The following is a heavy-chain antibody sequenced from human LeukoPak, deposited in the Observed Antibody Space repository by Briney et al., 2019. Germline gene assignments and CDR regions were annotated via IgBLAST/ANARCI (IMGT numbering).Heavy chain of an antibody. CDR3: ARVHWNDGDFDY. CDR2: ISDNGINK. J-gene: IGHJ4*02. D-gene: IGHD1-1*01. Sequence: GESLRLSCAASGFTFSSFDMHWVRQAPGKGLEWVAVISDNGINKYYVDSVKGRFTISRDNSKNTLYLQMNSLRAEDTAVYYCARVHWNDGDFDYWGQGTLVTVSS. V-gene: IGHV3-30*03. CDR1: GFTFSSFD.